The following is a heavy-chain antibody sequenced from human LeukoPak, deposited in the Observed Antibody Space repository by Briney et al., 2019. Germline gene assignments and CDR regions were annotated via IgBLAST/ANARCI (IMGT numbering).Heavy chain of an antibody. J-gene: IGHJ4*02. D-gene: IGHD3-3*01. CDR2: INSDGSDT. CDR3: ARDRSTDFWSGYYTNYFDY. CDR1: GFTFSTYW. Sequence: SGGSLRLSCAASGFTFSTYWMYWVRQAPGKGLVWVSRINSDGSDTNYADSVKGRFTTSRDNAKNTLYLQMNSLRAEDTAVYYCARDRSTDFWSGYYTNYFDYWGQGTLVTVSS. V-gene: IGHV3-74*01.